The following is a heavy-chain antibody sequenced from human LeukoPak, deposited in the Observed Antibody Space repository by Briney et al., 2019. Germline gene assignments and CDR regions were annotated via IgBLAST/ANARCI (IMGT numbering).Heavy chain of an antibody. CDR2: IYPGDSDT. V-gene: IGHV5-51*01. CDR1: GYSFTSYW. D-gene: IGHD3-9*01. J-gene: IGHJ5*02. CDR3: ARLALSNRYLVPAGRNWWFDP. Sequence: GESLKISCHGPGYSFTSYWIGWVRQMPGKGLEWMGIIYPGDSDTRYSPSFQGQVTISADKSISTAYLQWSSLKASDTAMYYCARLALSNRYLVPAGRNWWFDPWGQGTLVTVSS.